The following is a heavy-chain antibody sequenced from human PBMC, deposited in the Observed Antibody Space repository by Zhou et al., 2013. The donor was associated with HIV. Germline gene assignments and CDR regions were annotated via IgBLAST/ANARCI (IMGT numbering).Heavy chain of an antibody. V-gene: IGHV1-18*01. Sequence: QVQLVQSGAEVKRPGASVKVSCKASGYTLTAFGISWVRQAPGQGLEWMGWISSYRGHTNYAQKLQGRVSVTTDTSTNTAYMELRSLRSDDTAVYYCARGSRGWFDYWGQGNPGHRLL. CDR2: ISSYRGHT. D-gene: IGHD3-10*01. CDR3: ARGSRGWFDY. CDR1: GYTLTAFG. J-gene: IGHJ5*01.